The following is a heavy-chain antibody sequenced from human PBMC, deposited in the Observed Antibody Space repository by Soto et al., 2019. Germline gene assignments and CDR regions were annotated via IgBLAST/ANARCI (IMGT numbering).Heavy chain of an antibody. J-gene: IGHJ3*02. D-gene: IGHD3-16*01. CDR2: ISAYNGNT. CDR3: ARVFLSVGLRSSIMITFGGVSAAFDI. CDR1: GYTFTSYG. Sequence: QVQLVQSGAEVKKPGASVKVSCKASGYTFTSYGIIWVRQAPGQGLEWMGWISAYNGNTNYAQKLQGRVTMTTDTSTSTAYMELRSLRSDDTAVYYCARVFLSVGLRSSIMITFGGVSAAFDIWGQGTMVTVSS. V-gene: IGHV1-18*04.